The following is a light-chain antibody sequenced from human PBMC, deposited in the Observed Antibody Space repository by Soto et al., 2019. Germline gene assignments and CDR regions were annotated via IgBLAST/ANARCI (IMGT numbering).Light chain of an antibody. CDR3: QQSYSTPQT. CDR1: QSISSY. Sequence: DIQMTQSPSSLPACVGDRVTITCRASQSISSYLNWYQQKPGKAPKLLIYAASSLQSGVPSRFSGSGSGTDFTLTISSLQPEDFATYYCQQSYSTPQTFGQGTKVDIK. CDR2: AAS. V-gene: IGKV1-39*01. J-gene: IGKJ1*01.